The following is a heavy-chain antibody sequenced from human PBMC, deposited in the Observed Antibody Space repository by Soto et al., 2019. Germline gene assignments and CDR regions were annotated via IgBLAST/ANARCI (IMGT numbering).Heavy chain of an antibody. J-gene: IGHJ6*02. CDR3: AREGLVLVPTTVNSDYYYYAMAV. Sequence: QVQLVQSGAEVKKPGSSVKVSCKASGDTFSTYSITWMRQVPGQGLEWMGGIIPRSAKSNYEQKFQGRVTITADEYTSTAYMELSSLRSEDTAVYYCAREGLVLVPTTVNSDYYYYAMAVWGQGTTVTVSS. CDR1: GDTFSTYS. V-gene: IGHV1-69*12. D-gene: IGHD2-2*01. CDR2: IIPRSAKS.